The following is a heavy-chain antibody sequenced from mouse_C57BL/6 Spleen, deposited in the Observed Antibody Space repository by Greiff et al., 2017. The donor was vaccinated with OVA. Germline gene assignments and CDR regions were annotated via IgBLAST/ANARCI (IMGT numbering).Heavy chain of an antibody. J-gene: IGHJ1*03. V-gene: IGHV1-7*01. CDR1: GYTFTSYW. CDR2: INPSSGYT. CDR3: ARQEIWDYYGSKGYFDV. D-gene: IGHD1-1*01. Sequence: VMLVESGAELAKPGASVKLSCKASGYTFTSYWMHWVKQRPGQGLEWIGYINPSSGYTKYNQKFKDKATLTADKSSSTAYMQLSSLTYEDSAVYYCARQEIWDYYGSKGYFDVWGTGTTVTVSS.